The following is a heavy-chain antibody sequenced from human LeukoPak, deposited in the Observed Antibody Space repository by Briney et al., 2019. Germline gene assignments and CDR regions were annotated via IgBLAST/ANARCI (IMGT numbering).Heavy chain of an antibody. Sequence: SETLSLTCAVYGGSFSGYNWSWIRQPPGKGLEWIGEINHIGSTNYNPSLKSRVTISVDKSKNQFSLKLSSVTAADTAVYYCATLTLYCGGDCYENWGQGTLVTVSS. V-gene: IGHV4-34*01. CDR3: ATLTLYCGGDCYEN. CDR1: GGSFSGYN. D-gene: IGHD2-21*02. J-gene: IGHJ4*02. CDR2: INHIGST.